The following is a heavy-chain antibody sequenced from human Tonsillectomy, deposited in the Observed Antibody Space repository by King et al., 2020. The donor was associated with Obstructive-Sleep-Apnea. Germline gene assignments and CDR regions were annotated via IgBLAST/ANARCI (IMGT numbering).Heavy chain of an antibody. CDR2: IHYSGST. J-gene: IGHJ6*02. Sequence: QLQESGPGLVKPPETLSLTCTVSGGSMSSYYWSWIRQSPGKGLEWIVYIHYSGSTSYNPSLTGRVTLSVDMSKNQFSLNLNSVTAADTAVYYCARDHKYQLPGLVDYYYGMDVWGQGTTVTVSS. V-gene: IGHV4-59*01. CDR1: GGSMSSYY. CDR3: ARDHKYQLPGLVDYYYGMDV. D-gene: IGHD2-2*01.